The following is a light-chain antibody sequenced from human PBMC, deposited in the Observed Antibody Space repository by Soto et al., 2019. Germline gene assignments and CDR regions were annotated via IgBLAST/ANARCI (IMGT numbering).Light chain of an antibody. J-gene: IGLJ2*01. V-gene: IGLV1-44*01. CDR2: SNN. CDR1: SSNIGNNL. Sequence: QAVVTQPTSASGTPGQRVTISCSGSSSNIGNNLVNWYQQLPGTAPKLLMYSNNQRPSGVPDRFSGSKSGTSASLAISGLQSEDEADYYCAAWDDSLNGVLFGGGTKLTVL. CDR3: AAWDDSLNGVL.